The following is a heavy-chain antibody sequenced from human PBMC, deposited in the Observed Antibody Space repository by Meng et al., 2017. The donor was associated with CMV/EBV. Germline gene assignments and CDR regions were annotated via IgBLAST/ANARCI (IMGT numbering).Heavy chain of an antibody. J-gene: IGHJ6*02. CDR3: ARDRRYCSSTSCYQPPYYYYYGMDV. V-gene: IGHV1-18*01. CDR2: ISAYNGNT. Sequence: ASVKVSCKASGYTFTSYGISWVRQAPGQGLEWMGWISAYNGNTNYAQKLQGRVTMTRDTSTSTVYMELSSLRSEDTAVYYCARDRRYCSSTSCYQPPYYYYYGMDVWGQGTTVTVSS. CDR1: GYTFTSYG. D-gene: IGHD2-2*01.